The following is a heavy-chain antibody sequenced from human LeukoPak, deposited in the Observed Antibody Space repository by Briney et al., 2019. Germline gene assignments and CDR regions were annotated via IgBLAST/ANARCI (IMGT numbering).Heavy chain of an antibody. CDR1: GGSISSGDYY. CDR2: IYYSGST. Sequence: SETLSLTCTVSGGSISSGDYYWSWIRQPPGKGLEWIGYIYYSGSTYYNPSLKSRVTISVDTSKNQFPLKLSSVTAADTAVYYCARGVLLGHENNWFDPWGQGTLVTVSS. CDR3: ARGVLLGHENNWFDP. V-gene: IGHV4-30-4*01. J-gene: IGHJ5*02. D-gene: IGHD3-10*01.